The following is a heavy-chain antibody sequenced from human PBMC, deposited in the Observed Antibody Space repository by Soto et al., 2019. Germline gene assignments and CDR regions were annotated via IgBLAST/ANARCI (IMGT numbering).Heavy chain of an antibody. J-gene: IGHJ4*02. CDR1: GFTFSTFS. CDR3: SRDLGCAFAS. Sequence: EVQLVESGGGSVQPGGSLRLSCAASGFTFSTFSMNWVRQAPGRGLEWISYISGGGRPISYADSVKGRFTISRDNAKNSLYLQIDSLPDEDTAVYYCSRDLGCAFASWGQGTRVTVSS. CDR2: ISGGGRPI. V-gene: IGHV3-48*02. D-gene: IGHD2-15*01.